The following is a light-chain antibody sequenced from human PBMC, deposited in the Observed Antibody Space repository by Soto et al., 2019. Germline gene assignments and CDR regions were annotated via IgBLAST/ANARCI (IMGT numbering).Light chain of an antibody. Sequence: QSVLTQPASVSGSPGQKGTISCSGSSSNIGNNYVFWYQQLPGTAPKLLIYDNDKRPSGIPDRFSGSKSGTSATLGITGLQTGDEADYYCATWDRSLSVGVFGGGTKVTVL. CDR1: SSNIGNNY. CDR3: ATWDRSLSVGV. V-gene: IGLV1-51*01. CDR2: DND. J-gene: IGLJ2*01.